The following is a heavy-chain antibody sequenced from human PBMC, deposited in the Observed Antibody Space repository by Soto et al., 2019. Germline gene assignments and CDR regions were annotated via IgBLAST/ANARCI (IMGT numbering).Heavy chain of an antibody. CDR2: IKQDGSEK. J-gene: IGHJ6*03. Sequence: GGSLRLSCAASGFTFSSYWMSWVRRAPEKGLEWVANIKQDGSEKYYVDSVKGRFTISRDNAKNSLYLQMNSLRAEDTAVYYCARGGTTVSASYYYYMDVWGKGTTVTVSS. V-gene: IGHV3-7*03. CDR3: ARGGTTVSASYYYYMDV. D-gene: IGHD4-4*01. CDR1: GFTFSSYW.